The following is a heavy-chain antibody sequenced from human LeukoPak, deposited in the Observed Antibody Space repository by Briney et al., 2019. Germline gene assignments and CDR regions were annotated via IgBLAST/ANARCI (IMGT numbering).Heavy chain of an antibody. V-gene: IGHV1-69*05. CDR2: IIPIFGTA. D-gene: IGHD1/OR15-1a*01. Sequence: SVKVSCKASGGTFSSYAISWVRQAPGQGLEWMGGIIPIFGTANYAQKLQGRVTMTTDTSTSTAYMELRSLRSDDTAVYYCARPDKQGFDYWGQGTLVTVSS. CDR3: ARPDKQGFDY. CDR1: GGTFSSYA. J-gene: IGHJ4*02.